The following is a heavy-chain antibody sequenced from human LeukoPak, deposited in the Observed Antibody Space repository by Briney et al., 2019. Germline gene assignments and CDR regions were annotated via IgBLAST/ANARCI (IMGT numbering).Heavy chain of an antibody. D-gene: IGHD3-10*01. Sequence: GGSLRLSCAASGFTFSSYGMSWVRQAPGKGLEWVSAISGSGGSTYYADSVKGRFTISGDNSKNTLYLQMNSLKTEDTAVYYCARHVASGGSGVDYWGQGTLVTVSS. J-gene: IGHJ4*02. CDR2: ISGSGGST. V-gene: IGHV3-23*01. CDR3: ARHVASGGSGVDY. CDR1: GFTFSSYG.